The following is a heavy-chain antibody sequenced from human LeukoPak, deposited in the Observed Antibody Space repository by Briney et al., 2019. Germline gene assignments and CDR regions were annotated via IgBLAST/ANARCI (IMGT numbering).Heavy chain of an antibody. J-gene: IGHJ4*02. CDR2: IRQDGNEK. V-gene: IGHV3-7*03. CDR1: GFTFSSSW. Sequence: GGSLGLSCAASGFTFSSSWMTWVRQAPGKGLEWVANIRQDGNEKYYVDSVEGRFTISRDNAKNSLYLQMDSLRAEDTAVYYCARDLPHWGQGTLVTVSS. CDR3: ARDLPH.